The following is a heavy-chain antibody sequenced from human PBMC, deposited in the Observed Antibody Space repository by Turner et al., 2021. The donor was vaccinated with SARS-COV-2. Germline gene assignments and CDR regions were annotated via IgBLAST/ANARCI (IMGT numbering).Heavy chain of an antibody. CDR2: ISWNSGSI. V-gene: IGHV3-9*01. D-gene: IGHD6-6*01. Sequence: EVQLVESGGGLVQPGRSLRLSCAASGFTFDDYAMHWVRQAPGEGLEWVSGISWNSGSIGYADSGKGRFNISRDNAKNSLYLQMDSVRDEDTAFYYCARDRGGEQLVRLFDYWGQGTLVTVSS. J-gene: IGHJ4*02. CDR3: ARDRGGEQLVRLFDY. CDR1: GFTFDDYA.